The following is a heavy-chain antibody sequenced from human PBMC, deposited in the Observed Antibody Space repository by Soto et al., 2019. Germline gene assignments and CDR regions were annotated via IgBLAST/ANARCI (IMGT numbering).Heavy chain of an antibody. CDR3: ARQGVPAAIGVYYYYGMDV. CDR2: IDPSDSYT. CDR1: GYSFTSYW. Sequence: EVQLVQSGAEVKKPGESLRISCKGSGYSFTSYWIIWVRQMPGKGLEWMGRIDPSDSYTNYSPFFQGHVTISADKSISTAYLQWSSLKASDTAMYYCARQGVPAAIGVYYYYGMDVWGQGTTVTVSS. D-gene: IGHD2-2*02. J-gene: IGHJ6*02. V-gene: IGHV5-10-1*03.